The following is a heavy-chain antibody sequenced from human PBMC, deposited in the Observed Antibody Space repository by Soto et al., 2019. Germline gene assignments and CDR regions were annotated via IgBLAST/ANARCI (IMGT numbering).Heavy chain of an antibody. CDR1: GGSISSSSYY. D-gene: IGHD5-12*01. Sequence: SSETLSLTCTVSGGSISSSSYYWGWIRQPPGKGLEWIGSIYYSGSTYYNPSLKSRVTISVDTSKNQFSLKLSSVTAADTAVYYCARHLIVATIPFDYWGQGTLVTVSS. CDR2: IYYSGST. CDR3: ARHLIVATIPFDY. V-gene: IGHV4-39*01. J-gene: IGHJ4*02.